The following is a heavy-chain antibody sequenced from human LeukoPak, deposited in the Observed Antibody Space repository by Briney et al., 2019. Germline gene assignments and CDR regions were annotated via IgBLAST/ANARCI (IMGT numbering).Heavy chain of an antibody. D-gene: IGHD4-11*01. CDR2: IIPIFGTA. CDR3: AHLVTLSFNYYGMDV. V-gene: IGHV1-69*05. Sequence: SVKVSCKASGGTFSSYAISWVRQAPGQGLEWMGGIIPIFGTANYAQKFQGRVTITTDESTSTAYMELSSLRSEDTAVYYCAHLVTLSFNYYGMDVWGQGTTVTVSS. CDR1: GGTFSSYA. J-gene: IGHJ6*02.